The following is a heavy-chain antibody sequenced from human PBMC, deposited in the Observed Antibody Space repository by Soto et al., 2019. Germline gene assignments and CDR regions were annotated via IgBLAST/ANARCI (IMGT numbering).Heavy chain of an antibody. CDR1: GFTISSYA. V-gene: IGHV3-23*01. J-gene: IGHJ4*02. D-gene: IGHD6-19*01. CDR3: AKGPPDSSGWYEIDY. CDR2: ISGSGGST. Sequence: GGSLRLSCAASGFTISSYAMSWILQAPGKGLEWVSAISGSGGSTYYADSVKGRFTISRDNSKNTLYLQMNSLRAEDTAVYYCAKGPPDSSGWYEIDYWGQGTLVTVSS.